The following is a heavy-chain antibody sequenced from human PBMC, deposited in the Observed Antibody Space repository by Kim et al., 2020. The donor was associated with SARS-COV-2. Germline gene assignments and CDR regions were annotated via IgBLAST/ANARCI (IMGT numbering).Heavy chain of an antibody. D-gene: IGHD3-10*01. CDR3: AKDNYYGAAMGRGGMDV. Sequence: SLRLSCAASGFTFGDYAMHWVRQAPGKGLEWVSGIIWNRGSIGYADSVNGRFTISRANAKNSLYPQMNSLSSEDTALYYCAKDNYYGAAMGRGGMDVLGQGTTVTVSS. CDR1: GFTFGDYA. J-gene: IGHJ6*02. V-gene: IGHV3-9*01. CDR2: IIWNRGSI.